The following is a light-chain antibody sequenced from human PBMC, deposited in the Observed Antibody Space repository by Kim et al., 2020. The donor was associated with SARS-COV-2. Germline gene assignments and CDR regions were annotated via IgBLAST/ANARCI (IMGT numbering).Light chain of an antibody. J-gene: IGKJ1*01. V-gene: IGKV3-15*01. CDR1: QSVSSS. CDR2: GAS. CDR3: QQYNNWPRGT. Sequence: SPGERATLSCRASQSVSSSLAWYQQKPGQAPRLLIYGASTRATGIPARFSGNGSGTEFTLTISSLQSEDFAVYYCQQYNNWPRGTFCQGTKVDIK.